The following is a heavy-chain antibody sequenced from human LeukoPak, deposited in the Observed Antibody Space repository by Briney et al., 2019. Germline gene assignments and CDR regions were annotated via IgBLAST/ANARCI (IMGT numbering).Heavy chain of an antibody. J-gene: IGHJ4*02. D-gene: IGHD6-13*01. CDR3: AKDAAGPEY. Sequence: GGSLRLSCAASGFTFSYYDMSWVRQAPGKGLFWVSGISAGGGSTYYADSVKGRFTISRDNSRNTLYLQMNSLSAEDTAVYYCAKDAAGPEYWGQGTLVTVSS. V-gene: IGHV3-23*01. CDR1: GFTFSYYD. CDR2: ISAGGGST.